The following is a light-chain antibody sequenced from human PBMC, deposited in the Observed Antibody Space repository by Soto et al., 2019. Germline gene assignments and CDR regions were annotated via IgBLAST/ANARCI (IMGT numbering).Light chain of an antibody. CDR2: GNS. Sequence: QPVLTQPPSVSGAPGQRVTISCTGSSSNIGAGYDVHWYKQLPGTAPKLLIYGNSNRPSGVPDRFSGSKSGTSVSLAITGLQAEDEADYYCQSYDSSLSGYVFGTGTKLTVL. CDR3: QSYDSSLSGYV. J-gene: IGLJ1*01. V-gene: IGLV1-40*01. CDR1: SSNIGAGYD.